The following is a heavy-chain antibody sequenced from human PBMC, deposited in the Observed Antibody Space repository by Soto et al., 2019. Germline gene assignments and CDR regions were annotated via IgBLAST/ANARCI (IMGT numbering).Heavy chain of an antibody. J-gene: IGHJ5*02. CDR1: GGSISSYY. Sequence: SETLSLTCTVSGGSISSYYWSWIRQPPGKGLEWIGYIYYSGSTNYNPSPKSRVTISVDTSKNQFSLKLSSVTAADTAVYYCARHAGWFGEFDPWGQGTLVTVSS. V-gene: IGHV4-59*08. CDR2: IYYSGST. CDR3: ARHAGWFGEFDP. D-gene: IGHD3-10*01.